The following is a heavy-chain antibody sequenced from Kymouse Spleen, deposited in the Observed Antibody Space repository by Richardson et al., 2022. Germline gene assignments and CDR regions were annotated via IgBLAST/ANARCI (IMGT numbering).Heavy chain of an antibody. CDR1: GFTVSSNY. CDR2: IYSCGST. J-gene: IGHJ4*02,IGHJ5*02. V-gene: IGHV3-66*03. D-gene: IGHD3-10*01. Sequence: EVQLVESGGGLIQPGGSLRLSCAASGFTVSSNYMSWVRQAPGKGLEWVSVIYSCGSTYYADSVKGRFTISRDNSKNTLYLQMNSLRAEDTAVYYCARDPAITMVRGVEGQGTLVTVSS.